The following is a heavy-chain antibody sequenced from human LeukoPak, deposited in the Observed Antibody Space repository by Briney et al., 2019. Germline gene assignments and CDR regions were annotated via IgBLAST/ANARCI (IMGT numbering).Heavy chain of an antibody. CDR1: GGSISSSSYY. CDR2: IYYSGST. CDR3: ARRYFYDSGGYYYYFDY. J-gene: IGHJ4*02. Sequence: SETLSLTCTVSGGSISSSSYYWGWIRQPPGKGLEWIGSIYYSGSTCYNPSLKSRVTISVDTSKNQFSLKLSSVTAADTAVYYCARRYFYDSGGYYYYFDYWGQGTLVTVSS. V-gene: IGHV4-39*01. D-gene: IGHD3-22*01.